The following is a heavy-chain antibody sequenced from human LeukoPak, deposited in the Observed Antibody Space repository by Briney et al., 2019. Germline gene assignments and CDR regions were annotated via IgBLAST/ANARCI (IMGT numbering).Heavy chain of an antibody. V-gene: IGHV3-66*01. CDR3: ARALYSGHADRFDS. D-gene: IGHD5-12*01. CDR2: IYSGGNT. J-gene: IGHJ4*02. Sequence: PGGSLRLSCAVSGFTVSGTYMSWVRQAPGKGLEWVSAIYSGGNTYYSDSVKGRFAISRDTSKNTLYLQMNSLRAEDTAVYYCARALYSGHADRFDSWGQGTLVTVSS. CDR1: GFTVSGTY.